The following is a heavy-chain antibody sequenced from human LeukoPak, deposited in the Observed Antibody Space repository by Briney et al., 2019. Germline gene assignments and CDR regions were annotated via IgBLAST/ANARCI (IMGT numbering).Heavy chain of an antibody. CDR1: GYPFTDYY. V-gene: IGHV1-2*02. D-gene: IGHD3-22*01. J-gene: IGHJ4*02. CDR3: ARVGDDSSGYPTL. CDR2: INPNRGGT. Sequence: ASVKVSCKASGYPFTDYYMHWVRQAPGQGLEWMGWINPNRGGTDYAQKFLGRVTMTRDTSISTAYMELSRLTSDDTATYYCARVGDDSSGYPTLWGQGSLVTVSS.